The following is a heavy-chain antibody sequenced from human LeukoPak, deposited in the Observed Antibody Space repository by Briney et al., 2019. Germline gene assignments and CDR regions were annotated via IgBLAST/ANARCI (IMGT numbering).Heavy chain of an antibody. J-gene: IGHJ4*02. D-gene: IGHD2-2*01. CDR1: GFTFSSYS. Sequence: GGSLRLSCAASGFTFSSYSMNWVRQAPGKGLEWVSYISSSSSTIYYADSVKGRFTISRDNAKNSLYLQMNSLRAEDTAVYYCAELSDIVVVPDSAPFDYWGQGTLVTVSS. CDR3: AELSDIVVVPDSAPFDY. V-gene: IGHV3-48*01. CDR2: ISSSSSTI.